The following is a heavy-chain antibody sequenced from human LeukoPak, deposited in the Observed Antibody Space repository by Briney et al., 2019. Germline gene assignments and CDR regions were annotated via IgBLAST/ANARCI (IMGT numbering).Heavy chain of an antibody. J-gene: IGHJ6*02. V-gene: IGHV5-51*01. D-gene: IGHD2-15*01. Sequence: GESLKISCKGSGYSFTSYWIGWVRQMPGKGLEWMGIIYPGDSDTRYSPSFQGQVTISADKFISTAYLQWSSLKASDTAMYYCARQYCSGGSCYKSREDYYYYGMDVWGQGTTVTVSS. CDR1: GYSFTSYW. CDR3: ARQYCSGGSCYKSREDYYYYGMDV. CDR2: IYPGDSDT.